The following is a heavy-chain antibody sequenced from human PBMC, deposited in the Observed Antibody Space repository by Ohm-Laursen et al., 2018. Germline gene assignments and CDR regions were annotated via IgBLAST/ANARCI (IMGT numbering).Heavy chain of an antibody. CDR1: GGSFSGYF. CDR2: INQSGST. J-gene: IGHJ6*02. V-gene: IGHV4-34*01. CDR3: ARGSGFFKLDV. D-gene: IGHD6-19*01. Sequence: TLSLTCAVYGGSFSGYFWNWIRQPPGKGLEWIGEINQSGSTKYNPSLKRRVTLSADSSNSQFSLSLTSVTAADTATYYCARGSGFFKLDVWGQGTTVTVSS.